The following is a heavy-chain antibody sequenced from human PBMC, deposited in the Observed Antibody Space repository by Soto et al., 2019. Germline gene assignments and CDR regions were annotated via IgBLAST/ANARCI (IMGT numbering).Heavy chain of an antibody. D-gene: IGHD5-18*01. CDR3: AKVLSGFSYGRA. J-gene: IGHJ5*02. Sequence: PGGSLRLSCAASGFTFSDYWMSWVRQTPGKGLEWVGNINLDGSEKYYADSVKGRFTFSRDNAKNTLYLQMNSLRVDDTAIYYCAKVLSGFSYGRAWGQGTLVTVSS. V-gene: IGHV3-7*02. CDR1: GFTFSDYW. CDR2: INLDGSEK.